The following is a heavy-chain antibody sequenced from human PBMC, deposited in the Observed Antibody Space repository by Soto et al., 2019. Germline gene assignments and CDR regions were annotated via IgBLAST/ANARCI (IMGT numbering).Heavy chain of an antibody. CDR1: GFTFSSYA. V-gene: IGHV3-30-3*01. J-gene: IGHJ3*02. CDR2: ISYDGSNK. D-gene: IGHD6-19*01. Sequence: VQLLESGGGLVQPGGSLRLSCAASGFTFSSYAMHWVRQAPGKGLEWVAVISYDGSNKYYADSVKGRFTISRDNSKNTVYLQMNSLRAEDTAVYYCAGDRDSSGWLRRPHAFEIWGQGTMVTVSS. CDR3: AGDRDSSGWLRRPHAFEI.